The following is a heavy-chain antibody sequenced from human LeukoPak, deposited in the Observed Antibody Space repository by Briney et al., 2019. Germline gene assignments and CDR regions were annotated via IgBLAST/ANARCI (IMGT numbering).Heavy chain of an antibody. V-gene: IGHV1-8*01. CDR3: ARVFGQWLAVD. D-gene: IGHD6-19*01. Sequence: ASXKVSCKASGYSFTTDDINWVGQASGRGREWMGFINPGSGKTRYPQKFQGRVTMTRDTSIKTVYMELRRMRSEYTVTYYCARVFGQWLAVDWGQGTPVIVSS. CDR1: GYSFTTDD. CDR2: INPGSGKT. J-gene: IGHJ1*01.